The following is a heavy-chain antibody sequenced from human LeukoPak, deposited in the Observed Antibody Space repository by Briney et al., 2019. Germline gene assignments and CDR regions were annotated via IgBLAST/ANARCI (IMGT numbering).Heavy chain of an antibody. Sequence: SETLSLTCAVYGGPFSGYYWSWLRQPPGKGLEWIGEVNHSGSTNYNPSLKSRVTISVDTSKNQFSLKLSSVTAADTAVYYCASIHFDYWGQGTLVTVSS. CDR3: ASIHFDY. V-gene: IGHV4-34*01. CDR2: VNHSGST. CDR1: GGPFSGYY. J-gene: IGHJ4*02.